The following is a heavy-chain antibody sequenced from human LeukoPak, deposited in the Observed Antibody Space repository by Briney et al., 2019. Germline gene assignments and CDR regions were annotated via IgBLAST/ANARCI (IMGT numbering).Heavy chain of an antibody. Sequence: PGGSLRLSCAASGFTFSSYAMHWVRQAPGKGLEYVSAISSNGGSTYYANSVKGRFTISRDNSKNTLYLQMGSLRAEDMAVYYCARDSLYSGSYGAFDIWGQGTMVTVSS. CDR2: ISSNGGST. D-gene: IGHD1-26*01. J-gene: IGHJ3*02. CDR3: ARDSLYSGSYGAFDI. V-gene: IGHV3-64*01. CDR1: GFTFSSYA.